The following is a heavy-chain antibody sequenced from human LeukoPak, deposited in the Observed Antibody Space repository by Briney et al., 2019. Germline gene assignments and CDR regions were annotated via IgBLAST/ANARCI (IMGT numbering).Heavy chain of an antibody. CDR2: INGGGGYT. J-gene: IGHJ4*02. CDR1: GFTFSDYT. V-gene: IGHV3-23*01. D-gene: IGHD3-16*01. CDR3: ARRFTYYFDY. Sequence: GGSLRLSCAASGFTFSDYTMNWVRQAPGKGREGGSGINGGGGYTYYADSVKGRFTISRDNSKNTLYLQMNSLRAEDTALYFCARRFTYYFDYWGQGTLVTVSS.